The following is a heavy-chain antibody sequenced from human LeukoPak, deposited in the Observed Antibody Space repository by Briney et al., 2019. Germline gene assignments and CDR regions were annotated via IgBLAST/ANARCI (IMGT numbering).Heavy chain of an antibody. J-gene: IGHJ4*02. Sequence: GASVKVSCKASGYTFTGYYMHWVRQAPGQGLEWMGWINPNSGGTNYAQKFQGRVTMTRDTSIGTAYMELSRLRSDDTAVYYCAREGQYSSGWSEFDYWGQGTLVTVSS. CDR2: INPNSGGT. CDR3: AREGQYSSGWSEFDY. D-gene: IGHD6-19*01. CDR1: GYTFTGYY. V-gene: IGHV1-2*02.